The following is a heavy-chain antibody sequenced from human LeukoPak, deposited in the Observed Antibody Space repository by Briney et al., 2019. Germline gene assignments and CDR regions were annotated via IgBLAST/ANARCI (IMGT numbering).Heavy chain of an antibody. V-gene: IGHV3-21*01. CDR3: ARGSSGYPFDY. Sequence: GRSLRLSCAASGFTFSSYGMHWVRQAPGKGREWVSSISSRSSYIYYADSLKGRFTISRDNAKNSLYLQMNSLRAEDTAVYYCARGSSGYPFDYWGQGTLVTVSS. CDR2: ISSRSSYI. D-gene: IGHD3-22*01. J-gene: IGHJ4*02. CDR1: GFTFSSYG.